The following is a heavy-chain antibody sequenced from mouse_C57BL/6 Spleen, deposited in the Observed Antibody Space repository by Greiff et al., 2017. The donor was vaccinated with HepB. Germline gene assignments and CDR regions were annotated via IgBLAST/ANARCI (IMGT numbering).Heavy chain of an antibody. CDR3: ARSGITTVVATYYYAMDY. CDR1: GYSFTDYN. D-gene: IGHD1-1*01. CDR2: INPNYGTT. J-gene: IGHJ4*01. Sequence: VQLKESGPELVKPGASVKISCKASGYSFTDYNMNWVKQSNGKSLEWIGVINPNYGTTSYNQKFKGKATLTVDQSSSTAYMQLNSLTSEDSAVYYCARSGITTVVATYYYAMDYWGQGTSVTVSS. V-gene: IGHV1-39*01.